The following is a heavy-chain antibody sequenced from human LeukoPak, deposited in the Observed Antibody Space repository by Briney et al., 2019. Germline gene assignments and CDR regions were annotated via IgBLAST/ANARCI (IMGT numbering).Heavy chain of an antibody. D-gene: IGHD4-17*01. J-gene: IGHJ6*04. CDR1: GFTFSSYW. Sequence: GGSLRLSCAASGFTFSSYWMHWVRQAPGKGLVWVSRINSDGSSTSYADSVKGRFTISRDNSKNTLYLQMNSLRAEDTAVYYCAKDRRTTVRGGLDVWGKGTTVTVSS. CDR3: AKDRRTTVRGGLDV. CDR2: INSDGSST. V-gene: IGHV3-74*01.